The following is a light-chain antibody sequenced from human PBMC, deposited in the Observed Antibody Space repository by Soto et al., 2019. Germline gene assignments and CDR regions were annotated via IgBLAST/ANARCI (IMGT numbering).Light chain of an antibody. CDR2: AVS. CDR1: QGIKND. Sequence: EIQMTQSPSSLSASVGDGVTITCRASQGIKNDLAWYQQKPGKAPKRLIYAVSSLQSEVPSRFSGSGSGTEFTLTISSLQPEDVATYYCLQHHSYPQTFGQGTKVDIK. CDR3: LQHHSYPQT. V-gene: IGKV1-17*01. J-gene: IGKJ1*01.